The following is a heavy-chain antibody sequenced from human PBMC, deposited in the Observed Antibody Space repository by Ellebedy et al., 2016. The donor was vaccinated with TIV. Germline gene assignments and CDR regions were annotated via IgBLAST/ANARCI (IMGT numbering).Heavy chain of an antibody. J-gene: IGHJ6*02. D-gene: IGHD4-17*01. CDR3: ARDLGRSGDDYGDYGQSWGGMDV. CDR2: ISSSSSYT. V-gene: IGHV3-11*05. Sequence: GGSLRLXXAASGFTFSDYYMSWIRQAPGQGLEWVSYISSSSSYTNYADSVKGRFTISRDNAKNSLYLQMNSLRAEDTAVYYCARDLGRSGDDYGDYGQSWGGMDVWGQGTTVTVSS. CDR1: GFTFSDYY.